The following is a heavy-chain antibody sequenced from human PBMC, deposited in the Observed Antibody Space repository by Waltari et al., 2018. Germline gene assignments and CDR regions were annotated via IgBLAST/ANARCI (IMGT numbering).Heavy chain of an antibody. CDR1: SGSFNAYF. CDR3: ARTYLYYGSGRSELDY. D-gene: IGHD3-10*01. J-gene: IGHJ4*02. CDR2: ISFSGTT. V-gene: IGHV4-34*01. Sequence: QVRLEQWGADLLKPSETLSLTCAIYSGSFNAYFWTWIRQSPGGGLEWIGDISFSGTTNYTPSLESRVSMSVDVSKNQFSLKLTSVTAADTAVYYCARTYLYYGSGRSELDYWGRGTLVTVSS.